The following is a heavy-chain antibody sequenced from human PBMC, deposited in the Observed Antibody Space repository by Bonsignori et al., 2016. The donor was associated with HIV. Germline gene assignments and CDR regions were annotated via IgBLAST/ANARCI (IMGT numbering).Heavy chain of an antibody. CDR2: IYSGGST. CDR1: GFTVSSNY. Sequence: GGSLRLSCAASGFTVSSNYMSWVRQAPGKGLEWVSVIYSGGSTYYADSVKGRFTISRDNSKNTLYLQMNSLRAEDTAVYYCARDRWAAAGTDPHRLVKSRQYWGQGTLVTVSS. V-gene: IGHV3-66*01. D-gene: IGHD6-13*01. CDR3: ARDRWAAAGTDPHRLVKSRQY. J-gene: IGHJ4*02.